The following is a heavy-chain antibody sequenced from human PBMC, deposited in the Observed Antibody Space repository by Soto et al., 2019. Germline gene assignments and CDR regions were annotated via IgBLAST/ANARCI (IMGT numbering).Heavy chain of an antibody. CDR3: ARWGGTMVRGLNWFDP. D-gene: IGHD3-10*01. J-gene: IGHJ5*02. V-gene: IGHV1-18*04. Sequence: ASVKVSCKASGYTFTSYGISWVRQAPGQGLEWMGWISAYNGNTNYAQKLQGGVTMTTDTSTSIAYMELRSLRSDDTAVYYCARWGGTMVRGLNWFDPWGQGTLVTVSS. CDR1: GYTFTSYG. CDR2: ISAYNGNT.